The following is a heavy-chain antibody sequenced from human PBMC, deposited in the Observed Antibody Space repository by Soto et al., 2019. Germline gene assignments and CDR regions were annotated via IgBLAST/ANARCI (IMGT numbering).Heavy chain of an antibody. CDR3: ALGPPRGYGGYVDFDY. CDR2: ISGSGGST. V-gene: IGHV3-23*01. CDR1: GFTFSSYA. Sequence: GGSLRLSCAASGFTFSSYAMSWVRQAPGKGLEWVSAISGSGGSTYYEDSVKGRFTISRDNSKNKLYLQMNSLRAEDTAVYYCALGPPRGYGGYVDFDYWGQGTLVTVSS. D-gene: IGHD5-12*01. J-gene: IGHJ4*02.